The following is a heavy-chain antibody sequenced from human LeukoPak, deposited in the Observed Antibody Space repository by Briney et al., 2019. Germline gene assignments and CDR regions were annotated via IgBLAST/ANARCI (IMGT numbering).Heavy chain of an antibody. CDR2: IIPMYGTV. J-gene: IGHJ3*02. CDR3: AKDGPLGPLDAFDI. V-gene: IGHV1-69*06. Sequence: GASVKVSCKASGGTFTNYAISWVRQAPGQGLEWMGGIIPMYGTVNYAQEFQGRVTITADKSTTTAYMELSSLRAEDTAVYYCAKDGPLGPLDAFDIWGQGTMVTVSS. CDR1: GGTFTNYA. D-gene: IGHD1-26*01.